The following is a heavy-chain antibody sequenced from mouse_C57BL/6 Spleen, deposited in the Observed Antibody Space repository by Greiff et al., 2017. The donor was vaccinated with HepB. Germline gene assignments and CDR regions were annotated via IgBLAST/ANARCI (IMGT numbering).Heavy chain of an antibody. CDR1: GYTFTSYW. J-gene: IGHJ2*01. V-gene: IGHV1-55*01. Sequence: QVQLQQPGAELVKPGASVKMSCKASGYTFTSYWITWVKQRPGQGLEWIGDIYPGSGSTNYNEKFKGKATLTVDTSSSTAYMQLSSLTSEDASVYYCARWRIDCYGDYFGDWGKGTTLTVSS. D-gene: IGHD2-3*01. CDR3: ARWRIDCYGDYFGD. CDR2: IYPGSGST.